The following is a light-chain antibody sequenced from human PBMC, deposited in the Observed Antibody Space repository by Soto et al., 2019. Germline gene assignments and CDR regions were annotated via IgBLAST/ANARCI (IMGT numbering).Light chain of an antibody. V-gene: IGLV1-40*01. J-gene: IGLJ3*02. CDR2: GNS. CDR1: SSNIGAGYN. CDR3: QSYDSSLSGWV. Sequence: QSALTQPPSVSGAPGQSVTISCTGSSSNIGAGYNVHWYQQLPGTAPKLLIYGNSNRPSGVPDRFSGSKSGTSASLAITGLQAEEEADYYCQSYDSSLSGWVFGGGTKLTVL.